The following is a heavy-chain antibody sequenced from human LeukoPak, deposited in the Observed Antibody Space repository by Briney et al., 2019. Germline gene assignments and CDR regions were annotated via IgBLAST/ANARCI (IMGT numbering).Heavy chain of an antibody. Sequence: GRSLRLSCEASGLTFSTYGMHWVRQAPGKGLEWVAVIRFDGNNKYYGDSVKGRFTISRDNSKNTLYLQVDSLRAEDTAMCYCARDRGKGAYADYWGQGTLVTVSS. J-gene: IGHJ4*02. D-gene: IGHD4-17*01. CDR3: ARDRGKGAYADY. CDR1: GLTFSTYG. CDR2: IRFDGNNK. V-gene: IGHV3-33*01.